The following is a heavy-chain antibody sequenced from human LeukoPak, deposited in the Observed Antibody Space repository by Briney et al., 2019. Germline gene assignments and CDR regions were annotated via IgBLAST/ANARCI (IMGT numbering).Heavy chain of an antibody. CDR2: IKQDGSEK. J-gene: IGHJ3*02. V-gene: IGHV3-7*01. CDR3: ARDQAARCRIVGLRASDGFDI. CDR1: GFTCSGYW. D-gene: IGHD1-26*01. Sequence: GGSLRLSCAASGFTCSGYWRSWVRQAPGNGLEWVANIKQDGSEKNYVDSVKGRFTISRDNAQKSLFLQMNSLRAEDTAVYYCARDQAARCRIVGLRASDGFDIWGQGTMVTVSS.